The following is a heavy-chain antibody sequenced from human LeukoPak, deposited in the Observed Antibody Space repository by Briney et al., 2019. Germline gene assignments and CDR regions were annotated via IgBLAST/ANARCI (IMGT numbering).Heavy chain of an antibody. V-gene: IGHV3-74*01. Sequence: PGGSLRLSCAASGFTFSSYWMHWVRQAPGKGLVWVSRINSNGSSTPDAESAKGRFTIARDNAKNTLYLQMNSLRAEDTAMYYCARVFSGWYFYFDSWGQGTLVTVSS. J-gene: IGHJ4*02. D-gene: IGHD6-19*01. CDR3: ARVFSGWYFYFDS. CDR2: INSNGSST. CDR1: GFTFSSYW.